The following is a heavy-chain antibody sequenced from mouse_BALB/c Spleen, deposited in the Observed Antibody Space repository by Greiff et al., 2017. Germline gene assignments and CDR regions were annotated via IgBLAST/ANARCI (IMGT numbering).Heavy chain of an antibody. CDR2: ISSGGST. J-gene: IGHJ4*01. CDR1: GFTFSSSA. Sequence: EVQLVESGGGLVKPGGSLKLSCAASGFTFSSSAMSWVRQTPEKRLEWVASISSGGSTYYPDSVKGRFTISRDNARYIRYLQMSSLRSEDTAVYYCARGRELGNARDYWGQGTSVTVSS. D-gene: IGHD4-1*01. V-gene: IGHV5-6-5*01. CDR3: ARGRELGNARDY.